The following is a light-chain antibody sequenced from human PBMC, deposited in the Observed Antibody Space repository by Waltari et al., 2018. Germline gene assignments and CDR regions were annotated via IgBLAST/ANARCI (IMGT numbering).Light chain of an antibody. CDR1: HNIGLY. J-gene: IGKJ2*01. CDR2: AAS. V-gene: IGKV1-39*01. CDR3: QQSHSALYT. Sequence: DIQMTQSPSSLSASVGDRVTIACRASHNIGLYLNLYQVKSGRAPKLLIDAASRLPPGVSSRVSGGGSGTDFTLTISGLQPDDSATYFCQQSHSALYTFGQGTKLELK.